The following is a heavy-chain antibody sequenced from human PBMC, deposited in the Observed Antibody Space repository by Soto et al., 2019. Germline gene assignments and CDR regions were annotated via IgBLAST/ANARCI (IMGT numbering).Heavy chain of an antibody. CDR3: VFPATADFDY. CDR1: GGSISSSNW. D-gene: IGHD6-13*01. Sequence: SDTLSLTYVFSGGSISSSNWWSWVRQPPGKGLEWIGEIYHSGTTSYSPSLKSRVIISADMSKNHFSLTLTSVTAADTAVYYCVFPATADFDYWGQGTPVTVS. J-gene: IGHJ4*02. V-gene: IGHV4-4*02. CDR2: IYHSGTT.